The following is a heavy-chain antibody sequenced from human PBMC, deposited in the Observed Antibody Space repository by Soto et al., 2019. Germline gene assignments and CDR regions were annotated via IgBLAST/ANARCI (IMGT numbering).Heavy chain of an antibody. CDR2: ISYGGST. D-gene: IGHD5-18*01. CDR3: SRGILV. V-gene: IGHV4-31*03. CDR1: AGSINSGGYC. Sequence: QVQLQESGPGLVKPSQNLSLTCTVSAGSINSGGYCWSWIRQHPGKGLDWIGCISYGGSTSYNPSLKSRVTISVDTSKNQFSLKLSSVTAADTAVYYGSRGILVWGQGTLITVSS. J-gene: IGHJ4*02.